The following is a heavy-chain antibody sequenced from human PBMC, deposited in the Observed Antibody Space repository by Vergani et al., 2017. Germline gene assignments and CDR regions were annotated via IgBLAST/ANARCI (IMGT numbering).Heavy chain of an antibody. J-gene: IGHJ4*02. V-gene: IGHV3-23*01. CDR1: GFTFSSYA. Sequence: EVQLLESGGGLVQPGGSLRLSCAASGFTFSSYAMSWVRQAPGKGLEWVSAISGSGGSTYYADSVKGRFTISRDNSKNTMYLQMNSRRAEDTAVYYCAKDNGWEKEYFDYWGQGTLVTVSS. D-gene: IGHD1-26*01. CDR2: ISGSGGST. CDR3: AKDNGWEKEYFDY.